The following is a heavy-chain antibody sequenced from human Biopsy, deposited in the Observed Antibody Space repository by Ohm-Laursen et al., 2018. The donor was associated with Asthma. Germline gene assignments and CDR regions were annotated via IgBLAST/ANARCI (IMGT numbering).Heavy chain of an antibody. CDR2: INHDGTEK. Sequence: SLRLSCTAFGFTFGDYWMSWIRQVPGKGLEWVANINHDGTEKNHVDSLKGRFTISRDNAKNSLYLQMNSLRAEDTAVYYCARTFHLWSPYHAEHYQLWGQGTTVTVSS. CDR3: ARTFHLWSPYHAEHYQL. J-gene: IGHJ6*02. V-gene: IGHV3-7*01. CDR1: GFTFGDYW. D-gene: IGHD3-3*02.